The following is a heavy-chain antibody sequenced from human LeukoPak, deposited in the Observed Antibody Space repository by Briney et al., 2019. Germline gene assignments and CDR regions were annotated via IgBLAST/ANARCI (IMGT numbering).Heavy chain of an antibody. Sequence: ASVKVSCKASGYTFTSYDINWVRQATGQGLEWMGWMNPNSGNTGYAQKFQGRVTMTRNTSISTAYMELSSLRSEDTAVYYCARSSYYDSSGYYYVNPLFDYWGQGTLVTVSS. CDR2: MNPNSGNT. V-gene: IGHV1-8*01. CDR1: GYTFTSYD. CDR3: ARSSYYDSSGYYYVNPLFDY. J-gene: IGHJ4*02. D-gene: IGHD3-22*01.